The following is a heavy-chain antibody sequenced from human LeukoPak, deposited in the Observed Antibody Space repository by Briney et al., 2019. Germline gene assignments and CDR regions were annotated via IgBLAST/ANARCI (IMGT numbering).Heavy chain of an antibody. CDR3: ARPAFPLPATSGPSAFDS. CDR2: INHSGST. Sequence: PSETLSLTCVVYDESFSGYFWSWIRQPPGKGLEWIGEINHSGSTNYNPSLKSRVTILIDTSKDRFSLKLNSVTAADTAIYYCARPAFPLPATSGPSAFDSWGQGTMVTVSS. D-gene: IGHD2-2*01. J-gene: IGHJ3*01. V-gene: IGHV4-34*01. CDR1: DESFSGYF.